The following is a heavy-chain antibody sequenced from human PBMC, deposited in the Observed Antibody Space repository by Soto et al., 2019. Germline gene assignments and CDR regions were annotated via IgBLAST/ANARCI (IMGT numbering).Heavy chain of an antibody. CDR1: GFTFSDYY. CDR2: ISSSGSTI. Sequence: QVQLVESGGGLVKPGGSLRLSCAASGFTFSDYYMSWIRQAPGKGLEWVSYISSSGSTIYYADSVKGRFTISRDNAKNSLSLQVNSLIAEDTAVYYCASAGWIHRGVNWFDPWGQGHQVAVSS. CDR3: ASAGWIHRGVNWFDP. D-gene: IGHD5-18*01. V-gene: IGHV3-11*01. J-gene: IGHJ5*02.